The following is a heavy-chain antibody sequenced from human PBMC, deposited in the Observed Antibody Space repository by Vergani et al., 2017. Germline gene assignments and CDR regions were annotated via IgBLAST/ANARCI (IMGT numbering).Heavy chain of an antibody. Sequence: EVQLVESGGGLVPPGRSLRLSCAASGFSFGDYAMTWVRQAPGKGLEWVAFIRNKAYGGTTEYAASVNGRFTISRDDSKRLAYLQLSGLKTEDTAVYFCSRGRGYNFGYSDYWVQGTLVTVSS. D-gene: IGHD5-18*01. CDR1: GFSFGDYA. J-gene: IGHJ4*02. CDR3: SRGRGYNFGYSDY. V-gene: IGHV3-49*04. CDR2: IRNKAYGGTT.